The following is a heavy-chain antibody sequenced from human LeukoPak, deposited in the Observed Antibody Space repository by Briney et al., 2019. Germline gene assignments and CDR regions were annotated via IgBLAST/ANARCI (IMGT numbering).Heavy chain of an antibody. Sequence: SETLSLTCTVSGGSISSYYWSWIRQPAGKGLEWIGRFYTSGSTNYNPSLKSRVTMSVDTSKNQFSLKLSSVTAADTAVYYCARDINPRAIVVGDWFDPWGQGTLVTVSS. CDR1: GGSISSYY. CDR2: FYTSGST. D-gene: IGHD2-15*01. CDR3: ARDINPRAIVVGDWFDP. V-gene: IGHV4-4*07. J-gene: IGHJ5*02.